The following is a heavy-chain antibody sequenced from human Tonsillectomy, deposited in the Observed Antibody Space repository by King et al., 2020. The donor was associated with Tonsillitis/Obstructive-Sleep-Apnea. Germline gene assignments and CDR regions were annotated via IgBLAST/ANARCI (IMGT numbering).Heavy chain of an antibody. D-gene: IGHD1-1*01. CDR3: TRPTGNAFDI. CDR2: IRSKANSYAT. CDR1: GFTFSGSA. Sequence: VQLVESGGGLVQPGGSLKLSCAASGFTFSGSAMHWVRQASGKGLEWVGRIRSKANSYATAYAASVKGRVTISSDDSKNTAYLQMNSLKTEDTAVYYCTRPTGNAFDIWGQGTMVTVSS. J-gene: IGHJ3*02. V-gene: IGHV3-73*01.